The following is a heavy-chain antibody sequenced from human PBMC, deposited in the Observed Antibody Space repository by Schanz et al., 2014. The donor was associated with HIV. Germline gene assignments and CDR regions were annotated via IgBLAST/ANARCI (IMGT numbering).Heavy chain of an antibody. V-gene: IGHV3-23*01. Sequence: EVQLLESGGGLEQPGGSLRLSCAASGLTFSDYAMTWVRQGAGKGLEWVSTISESGRYTYYADSVKGRFTISRDNSKNTLYLQMNSLRAEDTSVYYCARGFQGFDYWGQGTLVTVSS. J-gene: IGHJ4*02. D-gene: IGHD3-10*01. CDR1: GLTFSDYA. CDR2: ISESGRYT. CDR3: ARGFQGFDY.